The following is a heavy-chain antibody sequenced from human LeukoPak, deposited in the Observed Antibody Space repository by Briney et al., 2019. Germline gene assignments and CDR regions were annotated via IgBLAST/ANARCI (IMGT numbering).Heavy chain of an antibody. CDR2: IYYSGST. CDR1: GGSVSSSSHY. D-gene: IGHD2-15*01. Sequence: SETLSLTCTVSGGSVSSSSHYWGWIRQPPGKGLEWIGSIYYSGSTYYNPSLKSRVTISVDTSKNQFSLKLSSVTAADTAVYYCARVSSGGCSGGSCIGTFDYWGQGTLVTVSS. CDR3: ARVSSGGCSGGSCIGTFDY. J-gene: IGHJ4*02. V-gene: IGHV4-39*01.